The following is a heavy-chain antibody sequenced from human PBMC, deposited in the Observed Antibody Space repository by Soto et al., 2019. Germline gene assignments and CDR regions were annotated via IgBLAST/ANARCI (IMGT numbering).Heavy chain of an antibody. CDR3: ARFLSSGYDFSDDAFDI. CDR1: GFTFSSYS. V-gene: IGHV3-21*01. CDR2: ISSSSSYI. J-gene: IGHJ3*02. Sequence: LRLSCAASGFTFSSYSMNWVRQAPGKGLEWVSSISSSSSYIYYADSVKGRFTISRDNAKNSLYLQMNSLRAEDTAVYYCARFLSSGYDFSDDAFDIWGQGTMVTVSS. D-gene: IGHD5-12*01.